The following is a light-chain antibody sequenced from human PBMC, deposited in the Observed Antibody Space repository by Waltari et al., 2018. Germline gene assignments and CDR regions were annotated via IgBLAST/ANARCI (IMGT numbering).Light chain of an antibody. CDR3: QQYNNWPSIT. V-gene: IGKV3-15*01. J-gene: IGKJ5*01. CDR1: QSVSSN. CDR2: GAS. Sequence: EIVMTQSPATLSVSPGERATLSCRASQSVSSNLAWYQQKPGQAPRLLIYGASTRATGIPARFIGSGSGTEFTLTISSLQSADFAVYYCQQYNNWPSITFGQGTRLEIK.